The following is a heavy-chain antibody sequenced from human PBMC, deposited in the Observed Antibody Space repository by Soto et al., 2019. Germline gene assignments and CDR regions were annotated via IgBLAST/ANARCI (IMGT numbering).Heavy chain of an antibody. CDR2: IKSKTDGGTT. J-gene: IGHJ4*02. D-gene: IGHD3-22*01. Sequence: GGSLRLSCAASGFTFSNAWMNWVRQAPGKGLEWVGRIKSKTDGGTTDYAAPVKGRFTISRDDSKNTLYLQMNSLKTVDTAVYYCTTDIHYDSSGYYDYWGQGTLVTVS. CDR3: TTDIHYDSSGYYDY. V-gene: IGHV3-15*07. CDR1: GFTFSNAW.